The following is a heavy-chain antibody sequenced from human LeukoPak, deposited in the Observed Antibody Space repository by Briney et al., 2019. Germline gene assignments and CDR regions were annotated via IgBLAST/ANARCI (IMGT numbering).Heavy chain of an antibody. D-gene: IGHD1-26*01. CDR2: IDYSGST. J-gene: IGHJ4*02. Sequence: TSETLSLTCTVSGASISNYYWSWIWQPPGKGLEWIGYIDYSGSTNYNPSLESRITISVDMSKNQFSLKLSSVTAADTALYYCAREKTSRSSFVYDYWGQGTLVTVSS. V-gene: IGHV4-59*01. CDR1: GASISNYY. CDR3: AREKTSRSSFVYDY.